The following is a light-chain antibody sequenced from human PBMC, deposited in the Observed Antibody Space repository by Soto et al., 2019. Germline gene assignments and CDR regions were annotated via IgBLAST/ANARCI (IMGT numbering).Light chain of an antibody. V-gene: IGKV1-17*01. CDR1: QGIRND. CDR3: LKHNSYPRK. J-gene: IGKJ1*01. Sequence: DIQMTQSPSSLSASVVYRVTITSRPSQGIRNDLGWYQQKPGKAPKCLIYAASSWHSGVPSRFSGSGSGTEFTLTISSLQPEDFATYYCLKHNSYPRKFGQGTKVDIK. CDR2: AAS.